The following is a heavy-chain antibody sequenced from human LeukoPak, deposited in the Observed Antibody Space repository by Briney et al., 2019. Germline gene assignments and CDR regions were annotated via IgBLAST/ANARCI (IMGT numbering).Heavy chain of an antibody. CDR2: IKSNTDGGTT. CDR1: GFTFSNAW. D-gene: IGHD2-2*01. CDR3: ATEGLVPAAMGY. V-gene: IGHV3-15*01. J-gene: IGHJ4*02. Sequence: GGSLRLSCSASGFTFSNAWMIWFRQAPGKGLEWVGRIKSNTDGGTTDYAAPVKGRFTVSRDDSKKTLYLQMNSLKTEDTAVSYCATEGLVPAAMGYWGQGTLVTVSS.